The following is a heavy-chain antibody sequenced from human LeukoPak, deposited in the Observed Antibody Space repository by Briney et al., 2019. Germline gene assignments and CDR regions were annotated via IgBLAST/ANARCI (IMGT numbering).Heavy chain of an antibody. Sequence: PGGSLRLSCAASGFTFSSYGMHWVRQAPGKGLEWVANIKQDETEKYYADSVKGRFTISRDNAQNSLYLQMNSLKTEDTAVYYCTTEPPMDFFVVLPAWGQGTLVTVSS. CDR3: TTEPPMDFFVVLPA. D-gene: IGHD2-2*01. CDR2: IKQDETEK. J-gene: IGHJ5*02. V-gene: IGHV3-7*03. CDR1: GFTFSSYG.